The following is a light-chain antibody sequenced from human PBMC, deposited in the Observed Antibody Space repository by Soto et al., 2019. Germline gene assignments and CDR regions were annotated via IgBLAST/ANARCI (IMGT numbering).Light chain of an antibody. CDR2: DAS. V-gene: IGKV3-20*01. CDR3: QQYSSSPRT. Sequence: EIGLTQSPGLLDLSPGGRATLSFRASQTISSGFLAWYQQKVGQAPRLLIYDASDRATGVPDRFSGSGSGTDFSLTISRLEPEDFAVYHCQQYSSSPRTFGQGTRLEIK. CDR1: QTISSGF. J-gene: IGKJ5*01.